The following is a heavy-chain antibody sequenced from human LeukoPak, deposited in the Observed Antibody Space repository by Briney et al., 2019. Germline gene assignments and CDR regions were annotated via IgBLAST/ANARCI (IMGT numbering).Heavy chain of an antibody. CDR1: GFTFSRYE. CDR2: ISSSGSTI. V-gene: IGHV3-48*03. Sequence: GGSLRLSCAASGFTFSRYELNWVRQAPEKGLEWVSYISSSGSTIYYADSVKGRFTISRDNAKNSLYLQMNSLRAEDTAVYYCARDARGYSYGPLDYWGQGTLVTVSS. J-gene: IGHJ4*02. D-gene: IGHD5-18*01. CDR3: ARDARGYSYGPLDY.